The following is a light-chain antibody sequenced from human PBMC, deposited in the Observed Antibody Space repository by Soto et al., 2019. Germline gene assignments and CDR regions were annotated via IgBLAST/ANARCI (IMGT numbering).Light chain of an antibody. CDR2: EVS. Sequence: QSALTQPRSVSGSPGQSVTISCTGTSSDVDDYNYVSWYQQHPDTAPKLMIYEVSQRPTGVPDRFSGSKSGNTASLTVSGLQTEDEADYYCSAYAGSNNFVFGSGTKLTVL. J-gene: IGLJ1*01. V-gene: IGLV2-8*01. CDR1: SSDVDDYNY. CDR3: SAYAGSNNFV.